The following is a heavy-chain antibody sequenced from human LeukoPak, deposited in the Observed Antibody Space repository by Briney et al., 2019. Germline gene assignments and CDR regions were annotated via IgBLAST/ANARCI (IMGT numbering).Heavy chain of an antibody. J-gene: IGHJ4*02. CDR1: GFTFSSYA. Sequence: GGSLRLSCAASGFTFSSYAMSWVRQAPGKGQEWVSAISGSGGSTYYADSVKGRFTISRDNSRDTLYLQMNSLRAEDTAVYYCAKGYYDYVWGSYYFDYWGQGTLVTVSS. D-gene: IGHD3-16*01. CDR2: ISGSGGST. V-gene: IGHV3-23*01. CDR3: AKGYYDYVWGSYYFDY.